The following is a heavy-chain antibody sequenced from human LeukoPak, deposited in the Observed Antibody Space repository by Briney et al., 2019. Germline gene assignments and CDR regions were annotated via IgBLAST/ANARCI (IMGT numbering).Heavy chain of an antibody. CDR2: ISGSGGST. V-gene: IGHV3-23*01. CDR1: GFTFSSYA. J-gene: IGHJ1*01. D-gene: IGHD1-1*01. Sequence: GASLRLSCAASGFTFSSYAMSWVRQAPGKGLEWVSAISGSGGSTYYADSVKGRFTISRDNSKNTLYLQMNSLRAEDTAVYYSAKVELNWNDEYFQHWGQGTLVTVSS. CDR3: AKVELNWNDEYFQH.